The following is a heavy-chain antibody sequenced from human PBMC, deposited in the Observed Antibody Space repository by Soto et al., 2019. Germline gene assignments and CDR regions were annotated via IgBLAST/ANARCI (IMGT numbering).Heavy chain of an antibody. CDR1: GGSISSYY. J-gene: IGHJ5*02. CDR2: IYYSGST. D-gene: IGHD6-13*01. Sequence: SETLSLTCTVSGGSISSYYWSWIRQPPGKGLEWIGYIYYSGSTNYNPPHKSRVTISVDTSKNQFSLKLSSVTAADTAVYYCARGIAAAFPRTNWFDPWSQGTLVTVSS. V-gene: IGHV4-59*01. CDR3: ARGIAAAFPRTNWFDP.